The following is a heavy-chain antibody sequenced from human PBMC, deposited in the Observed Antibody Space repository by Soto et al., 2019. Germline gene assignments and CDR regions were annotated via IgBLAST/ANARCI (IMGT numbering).Heavy chain of an antibody. CDR2: IIPILGIA. Sequence: QVQLVQSGAEVKKPGSSVKVSCKASGGTFSSYTISWVRQAPGQGLEWMGRIIPILGIANYAQKFQGRVTITADKSTSTAYMELSSLRSEDTAVYYCARDRRLSSRWYYFDYWGQGTLVTVSS. D-gene: IGHD6-19*01. V-gene: IGHV1-69*08. CDR3: ARDRRLSSRWYYFDY. CDR1: GGTFSSYT. J-gene: IGHJ4*02.